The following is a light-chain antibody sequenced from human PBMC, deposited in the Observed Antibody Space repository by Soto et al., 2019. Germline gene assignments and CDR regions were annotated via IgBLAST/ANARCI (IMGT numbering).Light chain of an antibody. CDR1: QSIGSW. CDR2: MAS. J-gene: IGKJ1*01. CDR3: LQYDSYFRT. Sequence: DIQMTQSPATLSSSVGDRVTITCRASQSIGSWLSWYQQKPGKAPSLLIYMASSLQSGVPSRFSGSGSGTEFTLTISSLQPDDFATYYCLQYDSYFRTFGQGTKVEIK. V-gene: IGKV1-5*03.